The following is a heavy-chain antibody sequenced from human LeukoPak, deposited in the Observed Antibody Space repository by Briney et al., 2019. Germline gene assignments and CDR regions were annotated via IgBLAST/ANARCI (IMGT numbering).Heavy chain of an antibody. D-gene: IGHD3-22*01. CDR3: ARGHYYDSSGYYLY. V-gene: IGHV3-30*02. J-gene: IGHJ4*02. CDR1: GFTFSSYG. Sequence: GGSLRLSCAASGFTFSSYGMHWVRQAPGKGLEWVAFIRYDGSNKYYADSVKGRFTISRDNSKNTLYLQMNSLRAEDTALYYCARGHYYDSSGYYLYWGQGTLVTVSS. CDR2: IRYDGSNK.